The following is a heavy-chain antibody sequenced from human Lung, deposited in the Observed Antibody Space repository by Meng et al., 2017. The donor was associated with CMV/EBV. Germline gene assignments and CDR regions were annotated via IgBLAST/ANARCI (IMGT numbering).Heavy chain of an antibody. CDR2: INHSGIT. J-gene: IGHJ6*02. Sequence: SXTLSLTCAVYGGSFSGYYWTWFRQPPGKGLEWIGEINHSGITNYNPSLKSPVTISVDTSKNQFSLKVSSVTAADTAVYYCARGNRGLDEVVRGGYYYYGLDVWGQRPIVPVSS. V-gene: IGHV4-34*01. D-gene: IGHD3/OR15-3a*01. CDR3: ARGNRGLDEVVRGGYYYYGLDV. CDR1: GGSFSGYY.